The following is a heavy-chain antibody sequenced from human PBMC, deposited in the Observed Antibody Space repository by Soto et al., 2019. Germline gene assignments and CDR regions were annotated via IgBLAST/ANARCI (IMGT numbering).Heavy chain of an antibody. CDR2: IYYSGST. D-gene: IGHD3-10*01. V-gene: IGHV4-31*03. J-gene: IGHJ6*02. CDR1: GGSISSGGYY. CDR3: ARAGVHITMLRGVSTRSYCYCRDV. Sequence: KPSETLSLTCTVSGGSISSGGYYWSWIRQHPGKGLEWIGYIYYSGSTYYNPSLKSRVTISVDTSKNQFSLKLSSVTAADTAVYYCARAGVHITMLRGVSTRSYCYCRDVWRQLTRVAV.